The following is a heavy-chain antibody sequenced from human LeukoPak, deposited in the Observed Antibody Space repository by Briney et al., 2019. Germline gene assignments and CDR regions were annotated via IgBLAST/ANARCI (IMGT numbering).Heavy chain of an antibody. CDR1: GYSISSGYY. CDR2: IYHSGST. CDR3: ARVADHLDY. Sequence: SETLSLTCAVSGYSISSGYYWGWIRQPPGKGLEWIGSIYHSGSTYYNPSLKSRVTISVDTSKNQFSLKLSSVTAADTAVYYCARVADHLDYWGQGTLVTVSS. D-gene: IGHD1-14*01. J-gene: IGHJ4*02. V-gene: IGHV4-38-2*01.